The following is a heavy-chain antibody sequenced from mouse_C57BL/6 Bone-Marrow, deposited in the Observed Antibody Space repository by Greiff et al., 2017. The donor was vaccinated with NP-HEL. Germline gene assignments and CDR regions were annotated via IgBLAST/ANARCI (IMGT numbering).Heavy chain of an antibody. D-gene: IGHD1-1*01. CDR1: GYTFTSYW. V-gene: IGHV1-59*01. J-gene: IGHJ2*01. Sequence: VQLHQPGAELVRPGTSVKLSCKASGYTFTSYWMHWVKQRPGQGLEWIGVIDPSDSYTNYNQKFKGKATLTVDTSSSTAYMQLSSLTSEDSAVYYCARLYYYGSSPFDYWGQGTTLTVSS. CDR3: ARLYYYGSSPFDY. CDR2: IDPSDSYT.